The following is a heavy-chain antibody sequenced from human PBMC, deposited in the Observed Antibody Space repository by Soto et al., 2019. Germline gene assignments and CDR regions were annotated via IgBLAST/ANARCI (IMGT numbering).Heavy chain of an antibody. V-gene: IGHV3-48*02. CDR1: GFTVSSYS. J-gene: IGHJ4*02. D-gene: IGHD6-13*01. CDR2: ITSSGTTV. Sequence: SGGSLRLSCAASGFTVSSYSLNWVRQAPGKGLEWVSYITSSGTTVYYADSVRGRFTISRDNAKNSLYLQMNSLRDDDTAVYYCARGSSNWAYYFDFWGQGTLVTVSS. CDR3: ARGSSNWAYYFDF.